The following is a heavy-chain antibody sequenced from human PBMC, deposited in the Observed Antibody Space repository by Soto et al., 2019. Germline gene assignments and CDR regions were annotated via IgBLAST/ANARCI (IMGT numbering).Heavy chain of an antibody. CDR3: LGGYGTSYDY. CDR1: GGSISSGGYF. V-gene: IGHV4-30-2*01. D-gene: IGHD5-12*01. J-gene: IGHJ4*02. Sequence: QLQLQESGSGLVKPSQTLSLTCAVSGGSISSGGYFWSWIRQPPGKGLEWIGYIYHSGSTYYNPSLKSRVTISVDRSKNQFSLKLSSXXXAXXXXXXXLGGYGTSYDYWGQGTLVTVSS. CDR2: IYHSGST.